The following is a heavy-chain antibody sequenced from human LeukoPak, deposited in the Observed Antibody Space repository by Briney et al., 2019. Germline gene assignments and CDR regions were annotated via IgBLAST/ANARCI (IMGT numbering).Heavy chain of an antibody. Sequence: GGSLRLSCAASGFTFSSHAMHWVRQAPGKGLEWVAVISYDGSNKYYADSVKGRFTISRDNSKNTLNLQMNSLRAEDTAVYYCARGSAFDIWGQGTMVTVSS. V-gene: IGHV3-30*04. J-gene: IGHJ3*02. CDR2: ISYDGSNK. CDR3: ARGSAFDI. CDR1: GFTFSSHA.